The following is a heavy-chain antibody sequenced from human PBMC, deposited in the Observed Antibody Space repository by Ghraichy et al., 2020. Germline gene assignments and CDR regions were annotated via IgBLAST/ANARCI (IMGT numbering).Heavy chain of an antibody. Sequence: SQTLSLTCTVSGGSISSYYWSWIRQPPGKALEWIGYIYYGGSTNYNPSLKSRVTISVDTSKNQFSLKLSSVTAADTAVYYCARGDYDSPNVWGQGTTVTVSS. D-gene: IGHD3-3*01. V-gene: IGHV4-59*01. CDR2: IYYGGST. CDR1: GGSISSYY. CDR3: ARGDYDSPNV. J-gene: IGHJ6*02.